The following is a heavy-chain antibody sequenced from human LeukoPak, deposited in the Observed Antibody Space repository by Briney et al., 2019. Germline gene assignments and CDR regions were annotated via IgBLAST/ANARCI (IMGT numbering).Heavy chain of an antibody. V-gene: IGHV1-18*01. CDR3: ARDRDSITIFGVVTYNWFDP. CDR1: GYTFTSYG. J-gene: IGHJ5*02. D-gene: IGHD3-3*01. Sequence: ASVKVSCKAPGYTFTSYGISWVRQAPGQGLEWMGWISAYNGNTNYAQKLQGRVTMTTDTSTSTAYMELRSLRSDDTAVYYCARDRDSITIFGVVTYNWFDPWGQGTLVTVSS. CDR2: ISAYNGNT.